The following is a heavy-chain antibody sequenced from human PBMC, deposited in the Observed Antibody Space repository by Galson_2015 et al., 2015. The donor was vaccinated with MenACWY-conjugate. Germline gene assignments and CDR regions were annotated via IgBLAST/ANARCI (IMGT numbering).Heavy chain of an antibody. Sequence: PALVKPTQTLTLTCTFSGFSLSTSGMRVNWVRQPPGKALEWLARIDWDDDKLYNTSLRTRLTISKDTSKNQVVLTKTNMDPVDTATYYCVRTSYCSGGRCYSPFDFWGQGTLVTVSS. D-gene: IGHD2-15*01. J-gene: IGHJ4*02. CDR2: IDWDDDK. CDR3: VRTSYCSGGRCYSPFDF. V-gene: IGHV2-70*04. CDR1: GFSLSTSGMR.